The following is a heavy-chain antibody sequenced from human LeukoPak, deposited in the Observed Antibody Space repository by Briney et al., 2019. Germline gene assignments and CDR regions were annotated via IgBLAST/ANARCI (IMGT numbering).Heavy chain of an antibody. CDR2: ISGSGGST. D-gene: IGHD5-12*01. CDR3: AKYIFAGYDLFIDY. J-gene: IGHJ4*02. CDR1: GFTFSSYG. V-gene: IGHV3-23*01. Sequence: GGSLRLSCAASGFTFSSYGMNWVRQAPGKGLEWVSAISGSGGSTYYADSVKGRFTISRDNSKNTPYLQMNSLRAEDTAVYYCAKYIFAGYDLFIDYWGQGTLVTVSS.